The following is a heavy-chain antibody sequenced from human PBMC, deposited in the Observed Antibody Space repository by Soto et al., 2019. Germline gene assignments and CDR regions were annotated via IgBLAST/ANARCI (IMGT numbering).Heavy chain of an antibody. CDR3: ARSPGYSYGYFDY. Sequence: GGSLRLSCAASGFTFDDYGMSWVRQAPGKGLEWVSGINWNGGSTGYADSVKGRFTIARDNAKNSLYLQMNTLRAEDTALYYCARSPGYSYGYFDYWGQGTLVTVSS. CDR2: INWNGGST. V-gene: IGHV3-20*04. CDR1: GFTFDDYG. J-gene: IGHJ4*02. D-gene: IGHD5-18*01.